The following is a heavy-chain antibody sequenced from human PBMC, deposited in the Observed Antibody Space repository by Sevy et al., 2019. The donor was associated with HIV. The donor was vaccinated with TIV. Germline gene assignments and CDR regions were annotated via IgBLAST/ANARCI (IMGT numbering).Heavy chain of an antibody. Sequence: ASVKASCKASGYTFTGHYMHWVRQAPGQGLEWMGWINPNSGSTDYAQKFQGRVTLTRDTSISTAYLELSRLTSDDTAVYYCARVFPYCSGGSCYSPYDAFDIWGQGTMVTVSS. CDR1: GYTFTGHY. V-gene: IGHV1-2*02. CDR2: INPNSGST. D-gene: IGHD2-15*01. CDR3: ARVFPYCSGGSCYSPYDAFDI. J-gene: IGHJ3*02.